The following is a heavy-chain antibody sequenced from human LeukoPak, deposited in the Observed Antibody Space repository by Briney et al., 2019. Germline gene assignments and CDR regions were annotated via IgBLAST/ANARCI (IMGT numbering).Heavy chain of an antibody. Sequence: PSETLSLTCTASGVSISSYCWSWIRQPPGKGLEWIGYIYYSGSTNYNPSLKSRVTISVDTSKNQFSLKLSSVTAADTAVYYCARGTPYGMDVWGQGTTVTVSS. V-gene: IGHV4-59*01. J-gene: IGHJ6*02. CDR2: IYYSGST. CDR1: GVSISSYC. D-gene: IGHD2-2*01. CDR3: ARGTPYGMDV.